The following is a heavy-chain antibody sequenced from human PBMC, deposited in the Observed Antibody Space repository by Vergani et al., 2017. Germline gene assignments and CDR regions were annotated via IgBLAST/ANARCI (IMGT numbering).Heavy chain of an antibody. CDR1: GFTFSSYG. CDR2: ISYDGSNK. Sequence: QVQLVESGGGLVKPGGSLRLSCAASGFTFSSYGMHWVRQAPGKGLEWVAVISYDGSNKYYADSVKGRFTISRDNSKNTLYLQMNSLRAEDTAVYYCAKDRREYYYYYYGMDVWGQGTTVTVSS. J-gene: IGHJ6*02. CDR3: AKDRREYYYYYYGMDV. V-gene: IGHV3-30*18.